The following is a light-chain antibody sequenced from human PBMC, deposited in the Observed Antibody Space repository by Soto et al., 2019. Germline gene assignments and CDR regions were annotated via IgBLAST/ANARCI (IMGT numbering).Light chain of an antibody. CDR2: AAS. CDR3: QQYETSPYT. V-gene: IGKV1-6*01. Sequence: AIQITQSPSSLSASVGDRVTITCRASQGIRNDLGWYQQKPGKAPKLLIYAASSLQSGVPSRFSGSGSGTDFTLTISSLQPEDFAVYYCQQYETSPYTFGQGTKVDI. J-gene: IGKJ2*01. CDR1: QGIRND.